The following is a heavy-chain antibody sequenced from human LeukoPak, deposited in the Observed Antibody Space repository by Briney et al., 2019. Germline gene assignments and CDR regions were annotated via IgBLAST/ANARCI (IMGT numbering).Heavy chain of an antibody. V-gene: IGHV4-59*11. D-gene: IGHD6-19*01. CDR1: GGSISSHY. CDR2: IYYSGST. CDR3: ARGGWYYDC. Sequence: AETLSLTCTVSGGSISSHYWSWIRQPPGKGLEWIGYIYYSGSTNYNPSLKSRVTISVDTSKNQFSLKLSSVTAADTAVYYCARGGWYYDCWGQGTLVTVSS. J-gene: IGHJ4*02.